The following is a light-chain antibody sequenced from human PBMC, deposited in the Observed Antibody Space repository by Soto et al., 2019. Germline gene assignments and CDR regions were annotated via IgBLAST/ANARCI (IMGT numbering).Light chain of an antibody. CDR3: SSYTTSGTPV. CDR1: SSDVGGYND. Sequence: QSALTQPASVSGSPGQSITISCTGTSSDVGGYNDLSWYQQHPGKAPRVMIYEVSNRPSGVSTRFSGSKSGNTASLTISGLQAEDEADYFCSSYTTSGTPVFGGGTKLTVL. J-gene: IGLJ3*02. CDR2: EVS. V-gene: IGLV2-14*01.